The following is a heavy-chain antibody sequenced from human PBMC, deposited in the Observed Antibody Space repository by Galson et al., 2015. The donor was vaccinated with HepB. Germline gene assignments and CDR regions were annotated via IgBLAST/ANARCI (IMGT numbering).Heavy chain of an antibody. CDR3: ASALAYCGGDCISGYYYYYGMDV. J-gene: IGHJ6*02. V-gene: IGHV1-69*02. CDR1: GGTFSSYT. D-gene: IGHD2-21*02. CDR2: IIPILGIA. Sequence: SVKVSCKASGGTFSSYTISWVRQAPGQGLEWMGRIIPILGIANYAQKFQGRVTITADKSTSTAYMELSSLRSEDTAVYYCASALAYCGGDCISGYYYYYGMDVWGQGTTVTVSS.